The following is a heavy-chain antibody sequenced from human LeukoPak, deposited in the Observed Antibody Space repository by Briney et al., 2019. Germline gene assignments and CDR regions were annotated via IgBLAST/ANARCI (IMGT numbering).Heavy chain of an antibody. CDR3: ARDSPDSGYDY. J-gene: IGHJ4*02. CDR2: ISYDGSNK. V-gene: IGHV3-30-3*01. CDR1: GFTFSSYA. Sequence: GGSLRLSCAASGFTFSSYAMHWVRQAPGKGLEWVAVISYDGSNKYYADSVKGRFTISRDNSKNTLYLQMNSLRAEDTAVYYCARDSPDSGYDYWGQGTLVTVSS. D-gene: IGHD5-12*01.